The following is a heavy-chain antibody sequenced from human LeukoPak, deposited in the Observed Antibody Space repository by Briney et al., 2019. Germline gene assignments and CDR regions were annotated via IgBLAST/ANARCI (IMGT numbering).Heavy chain of an antibody. D-gene: IGHD3-10*01. V-gene: IGHV3-48*02. J-gene: IGHJ4*02. CDR1: GFTFSSCS. CDR2: ISTSGNTM. CDR3: ARGPYSGSGGERLHY. Sequence: GGSLRLSCAASGFTFSSCSLNWVRQSPGKGLEWVSFISTSGNTMYYADSVKGRFTISRDNAKNSLYLQMNSLRDEDSAVYYCARGPYSGSGGERLHYWGQGTLVTVSS.